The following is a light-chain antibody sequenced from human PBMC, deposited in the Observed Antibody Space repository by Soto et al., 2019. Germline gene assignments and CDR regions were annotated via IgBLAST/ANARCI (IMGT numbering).Light chain of an antibody. Sequence: DIHITQSPSSLSASVGDRVSITCRASQDTSSWLAWYQQKPGKAPKIMIYAASSLQGGVPSRFSGSGSGTEFTLTISSLQPEDFATYYCQQASSFPPTFGQGTRLENK. V-gene: IGKV1-12*01. CDR1: QDTSSW. J-gene: IGKJ5*01. CDR2: AAS. CDR3: QQASSFPPT.